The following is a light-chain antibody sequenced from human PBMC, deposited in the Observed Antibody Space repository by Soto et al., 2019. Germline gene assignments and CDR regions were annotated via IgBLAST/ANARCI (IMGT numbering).Light chain of an antibody. Sequence: QSALTQPPSASGSPGQSVTISCTGTSIDVGGYNYVSWYQQHPGKAPKLMISEVSKQPSGVPDRFSGSKSGNTASLTVSGLQSEDEADYYWSSFAGSKTLVFGGGTKPSVL. J-gene: IGLJ2*01. CDR1: SIDVGGYNY. CDR3: SSFAGSKTLV. V-gene: IGLV2-8*01. CDR2: EVS.